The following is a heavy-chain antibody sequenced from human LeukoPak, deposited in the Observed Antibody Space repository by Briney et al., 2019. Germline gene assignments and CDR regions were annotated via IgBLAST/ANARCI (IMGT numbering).Heavy chain of an antibody. D-gene: IGHD3-16*01. V-gene: IGHV3-23*01. CDR2: ISGSGGST. J-gene: IGHJ4*02. Sequence: GGSLRLSCAAPGFTFSSYAMSWVRQAPGKGLEWVSAISGSGGSTYYADSVKGRFTISRDNSKNTLYLQMNSLRAEDTAVYYCAKYYVDRSVRPAYYFDYWGQGTLVTVSS. CDR1: GFTFSSYA. CDR3: AKYYVDRSVRPAYYFDY.